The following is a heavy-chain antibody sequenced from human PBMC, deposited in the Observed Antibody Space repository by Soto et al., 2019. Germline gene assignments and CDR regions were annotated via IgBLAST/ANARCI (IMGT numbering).Heavy chain of an antibody. CDR3: ASLLGTVTTFDY. CDR2: IRSKAYGGTT. CDR1: GFTFGDYA. V-gene: IGHV3-49*03. Sequence: GGSLRLSCTASGFTFGDYAMSWFRQAPGKGLEWVGFIRSKAYGGTTEYAASVMGRFTVSRDNAETSLYLQMNSLRVEDTAMYYCASLLGTVTTFDYWGLGTLVTVSS. D-gene: IGHD1-1*01. J-gene: IGHJ4*02.